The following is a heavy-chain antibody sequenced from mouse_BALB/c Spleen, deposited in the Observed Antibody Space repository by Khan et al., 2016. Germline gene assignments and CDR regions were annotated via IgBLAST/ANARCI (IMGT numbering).Heavy chain of an antibody. CDR3: ARNGPAWFTY. CDR2: INYSGTT. J-gene: IGHJ3*01. Sequence: EVQLQESGPSLVKPSQTLSLTCSVTGDSITSGYWNWIRKFPGNKLEYMGYINYSGTTYYNPSLKSRISITRDTSKNQYYLQLNSVTSEDTAIYYCARNGPAWFTYWGQGTLVTVSA. V-gene: IGHV3-8*02. CDR1: GDSITSGY.